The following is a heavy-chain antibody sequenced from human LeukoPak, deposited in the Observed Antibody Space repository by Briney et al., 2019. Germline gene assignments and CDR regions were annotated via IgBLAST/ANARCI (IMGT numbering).Heavy chain of an antibody. Sequence: GGSLRLSCAASGFTFSSYEMNWVRQAPGKGLEWVSYVSSSGRTIYYADSVKGRFTVSRDNAKNSLYLQMNSLRAEDTAVYYCAKDRCSNGIGCLYYYMDVWGKGTTVTISS. V-gene: IGHV3-48*03. CDR1: GFTFSSYE. D-gene: IGHD2-8*01. J-gene: IGHJ6*03. CDR2: VSSSGRTI. CDR3: AKDRCSNGIGCLYYYMDV.